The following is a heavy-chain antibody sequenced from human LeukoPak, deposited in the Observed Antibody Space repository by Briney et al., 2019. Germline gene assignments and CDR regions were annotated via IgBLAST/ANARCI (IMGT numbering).Heavy chain of an antibody. CDR3: ARGEETQGHWYFDL. Sequence: SETLSLTCTVSGGSISSYYWSWIRQPPGKGRDWIGYIYFSGSTNYNPSLNSRVTISVDTSKNQFSLKLSSVTAADTAVYYCARGEETQGHWYFDLWGRGTLVTVSS. CDR1: GGSISSYY. D-gene: IGHD4-23*01. J-gene: IGHJ2*01. V-gene: IGHV4-59*12. CDR2: IYFSGST.